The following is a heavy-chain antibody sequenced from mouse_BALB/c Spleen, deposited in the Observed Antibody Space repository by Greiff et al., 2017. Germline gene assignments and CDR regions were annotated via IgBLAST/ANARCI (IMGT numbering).Heavy chain of an antibody. CDR1: GFSLTSYG. D-gene: IGHD2-4*01. J-gene: IGHJ3*01. V-gene: IGHV2-2*02. CDR2: IWSGGST. CDR3: ARSTMITTDGFAY. Sequence: VQLKESGPGLVQPSQSLSITCTVSGFSLTSYGVHWVRQSPGKGLEWLGAIWSGGSTDYNAAFISRLSISKDNSKSQVFFKMNSLQANDTAIYYCARSTMITTDGFAYWGQGTLVTVSA.